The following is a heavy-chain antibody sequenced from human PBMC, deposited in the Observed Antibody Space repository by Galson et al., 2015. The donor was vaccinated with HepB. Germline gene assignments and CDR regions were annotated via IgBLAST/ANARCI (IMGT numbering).Heavy chain of an antibody. CDR1: GGTFSSYA. V-gene: IGHV1-69*13. CDR3: ARGLVGYCSGGSCWESYYFDY. CDR2: IIPILGTA. J-gene: IGHJ4*02. D-gene: IGHD2-15*01. Sequence: SVKVSCKASGGTFSSYAISWVRQAPGQGLEWMGGIIPILGTANYAQKFQGRVTITADESTSTAYMELSSLRSEDTAVYYCARGLVGYCSGGSCWESYYFDYWGQGTLVTVSS.